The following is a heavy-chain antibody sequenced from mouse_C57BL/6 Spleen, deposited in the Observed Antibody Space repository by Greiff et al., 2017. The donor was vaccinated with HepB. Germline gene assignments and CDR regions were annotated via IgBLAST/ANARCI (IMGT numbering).Heavy chain of an antibody. V-gene: IGHV14-4*01. CDR1: GFNIKDDY. CDR2: IDPENGDT. Sequence: EVQLQQSGAELVRPGASVKLSCTASGFNIKDDYMHWVKQRPEQGLEWIGWIDPENGDTEYASKFQGTATITADTSSNTAYLQLSSLTSEDTAVYYCATGRGLAYWGQGTLVTVSA. CDR3: ATGRGLAY. J-gene: IGHJ3*01.